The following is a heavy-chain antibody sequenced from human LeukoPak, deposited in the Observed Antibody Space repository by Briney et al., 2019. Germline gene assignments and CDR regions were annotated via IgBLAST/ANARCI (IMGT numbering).Heavy chain of an antibody. CDR2: IYYSGST. V-gene: IGHV4-31*03. D-gene: IGHD4-17*01. Sequence: PSETLSLTCTVSGGSISSGVYYWSWLRQHPGKGLEWIGYIYYSGSTYYNPSLKSRVTISVDTSKNQFSLKLSSVTAADTAVYYCARAVNYGDFFDSWGQGTLVTVSS. CDR1: GGSISSGVYY. CDR3: ARAVNYGDFFDS. J-gene: IGHJ4*02.